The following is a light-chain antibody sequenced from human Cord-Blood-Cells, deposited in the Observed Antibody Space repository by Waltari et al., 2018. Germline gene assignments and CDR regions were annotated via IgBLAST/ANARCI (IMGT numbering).Light chain of an antibody. V-gene: IGLV2-14*01. CDR3: SSYTCSSTVV. CDR1: SSDVGGYNY. Sequence: QSALTQPASVSGSPGQSITISCTGTSSDVGGYNYVSWYQQHPGKAPKLMIYDVSNRPSGASNRCSGSKSDNTASLTISGLQAEDEADYYCSSYTCSSTVVFGVGTKLTVL. J-gene: IGLJ2*01. CDR2: DVS.